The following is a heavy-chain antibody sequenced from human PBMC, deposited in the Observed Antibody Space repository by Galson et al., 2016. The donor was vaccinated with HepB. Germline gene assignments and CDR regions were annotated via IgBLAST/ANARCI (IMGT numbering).Heavy chain of an antibody. CDR3: ARGTGTGGYFDY. V-gene: IGHV1-18*01. CDR1: GFAFASYG. Sequence: SVKVSCKASGFAFASYGFSWVRQAPGQALEWMGWISAYSGRSDYPQNLQGRVTMSTDTSTRTVYMELRSLRSEDTAVYYCARGTGTGGYFDYWGQGTLVTVSS. CDR2: ISAYSGRS. D-gene: IGHD3/OR15-3a*01. J-gene: IGHJ4*03.